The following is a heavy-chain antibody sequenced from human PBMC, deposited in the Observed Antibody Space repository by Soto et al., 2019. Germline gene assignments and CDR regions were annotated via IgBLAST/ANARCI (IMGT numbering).Heavy chain of an antibody. CDR2: IYYSGST. D-gene: IGHD6-13*01. Sequence: QVQLQESGPGLVKPSETLSITCTGSGGSISNYYWSWIRQPPGKGLEWIGYIYYSGSTRYNPSLKSRVTISVDTSKNQFSLNLSSVTAADTAVYYCSRHGPIAAAGTVFDYWGQGTLVTVSS. CDR3: SRHGPIAAAGTVFDY. J-gene: IGHJ4*02. CDR1: GGSISNYY. V-gene: IGHV4-59*08.